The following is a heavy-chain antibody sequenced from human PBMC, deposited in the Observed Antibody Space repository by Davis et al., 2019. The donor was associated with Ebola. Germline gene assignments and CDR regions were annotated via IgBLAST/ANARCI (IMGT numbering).Heavy chain of an antibody. CDR3: ARAHCSSTSCLGDY. D-gene: IGHD2-2*01. CDR2: ISYDGSNK. Sequence: GESLKISCAASGFTFSSYAMHWVRQAPGKGLEWVAVISYDGSNKYYADSVKGRFTISRDNSKNTLYLQMNSLRAEDTAVYYCARAHCSSTSCLGDYWGQGTLVTVSS. CDR1: GFTFSSYA. V-gene: IGHV3-30-3*01. J-gene: IGHJ4*02.